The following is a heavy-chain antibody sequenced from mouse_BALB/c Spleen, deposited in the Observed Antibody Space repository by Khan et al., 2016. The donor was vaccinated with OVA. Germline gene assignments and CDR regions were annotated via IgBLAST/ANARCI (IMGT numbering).Heavy chain of an antibody. CDR2: IWRGGST. Sequence: QVQLKQSGPSLVQPSQSLSITCTVSGFSLTDYGVHWLRQSPGKVLEWLGVIWRGGSTDYNAAFLSRLNITKDNSKSQVFFEMNSLQLDDTAIYXCVKNPSHRLPGFAYWGQGTLVTVST. J-gene: IGHJ3*01. V-gene: IGHV2-5-1*01. CDR1: GFSLTDYG. CDR3: VKNPSHRLPGFAY.